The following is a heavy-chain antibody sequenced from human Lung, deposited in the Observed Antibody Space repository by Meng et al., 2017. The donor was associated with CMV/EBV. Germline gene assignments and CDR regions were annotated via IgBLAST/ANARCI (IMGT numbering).Heavy chain of an antibody. Sequence: SXXVSXKASGGTFSSYAISWVRQAPGQGLEWMGGIIPILGIANYAQKFQGRVTITADKSPSTAYMELSSLRSEDTAVYYCARTPNRYCSSTSCDGRYYGIEVWXQGNXVNGAS. CDR2: IIPILGIA. CDR1: GGTFSSYA. D-gene: IGHD2-2*01. V-gene: IGHV1-69*10. J-gene: IGHJ6*02. CDR3: ARTPNRYCSSTSCDGRYYGIEV.